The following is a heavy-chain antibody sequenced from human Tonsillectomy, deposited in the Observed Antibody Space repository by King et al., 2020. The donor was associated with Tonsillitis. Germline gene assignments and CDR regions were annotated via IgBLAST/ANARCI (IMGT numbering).Heavy chain of an antibody. CDR3: ARDSGDIVATIGLNW. Sequence: VQLGESGAEVKKPGSSVKVSCKASGGTFSSYTINWVRQAPGQGLEWMGGIIPIFGTANYAQRFQGRVTITADESTSTAYMELSSLRSEDTAVYFCARDSGDIVATIGLNWWGQGTLVTVSS. D-gene: IGHD5-12*01. CDR1: GGTFSSYT. CDR2: IIPIFGTA. J-gene: IGHJ4*02. V-gene: IGHV1-69*01.